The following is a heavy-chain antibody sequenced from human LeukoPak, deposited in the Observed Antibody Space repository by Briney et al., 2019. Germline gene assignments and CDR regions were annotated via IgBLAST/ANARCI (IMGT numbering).Heavy chain of an antibody. V-gene: IGHV1-18*01. CDR2: ISGFNGNT. CDR1: GYTFTNYG. Sequence: ASVKVSCKASGYTFTNYGISWVRQAPGQGLEWMGWISGFNGNTNYGQKVQGRVTMTTDTSTITAYMELRSLRSDDTAVYYCARMVRGVPYYYGMDVWDQGTTVTVSS. CDR3: ARMVRGVPYYYGMDV. J-gene: IGHJ6*02. D-gene: IGHD3-10*01.